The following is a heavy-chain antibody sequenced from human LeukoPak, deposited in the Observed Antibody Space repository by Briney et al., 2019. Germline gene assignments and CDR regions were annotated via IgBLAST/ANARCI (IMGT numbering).Heavy chain of an antibody. CDR1: GGSINSYY. J-gene: IGHJ1*01. CDR3: ARMDSGYFQH. Sequence: PSETLSLTCTVSGGSINSYYWSWIRQPPGKGLEWIGYIYYSGSTNYNPSLKSRVTISVDTSKNQFSLKLSSVTAADTAVYYCARMDSGYFQHWGQGTLLTVSS. D-gene: IGHD3-10*01. CDR2: IYYSGST. V-gene: IGHV4-59*01.